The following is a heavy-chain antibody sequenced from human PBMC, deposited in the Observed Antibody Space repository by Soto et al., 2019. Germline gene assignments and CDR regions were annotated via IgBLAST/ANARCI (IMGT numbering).Heavy chain of an antibody. CDR1: GFTFSIYG. CDR2: IGGNGGST. D-gene: IGHD7-27*01. CDR3: AKGKESLGNHQMDV. Sequence: EVQLLESGGGLVQPGGSLRLSCAASGFTFSIYGMSWVRQAPGKGLEWVSAIGGNGGSTSYADSAKGRFTISRDDYKSTLSLQKNRVRVEDTAVYYCAKGKESLGNHQMDVWGQGTKVTFSS. J-gene: IGHJ6*02. V-gene: IGHV3-23*01.